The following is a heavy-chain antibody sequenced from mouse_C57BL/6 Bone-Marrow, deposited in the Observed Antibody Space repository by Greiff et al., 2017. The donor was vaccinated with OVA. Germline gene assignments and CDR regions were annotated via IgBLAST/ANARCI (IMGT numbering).Heavy chain of an antibody. CDR3: AIYSNYVGFAY. V-gene: IGHV1-81*01. Sequence: VQLQQSGAELARPGASVKLSCKASGYTFTSYGISWVKQRTGQGLEWIGEIYPRRGNTYYNEKFKGKATLTADKSSSTAYMELRSLTSEDSAVYFCAIYSNYVGFAYWGQGTLVTVSA. CDR2: IYPRRGNT. CDR1: GYTFTSYG. J-gene: IGHJ3*01. D-gene: IGHD2-5*01.